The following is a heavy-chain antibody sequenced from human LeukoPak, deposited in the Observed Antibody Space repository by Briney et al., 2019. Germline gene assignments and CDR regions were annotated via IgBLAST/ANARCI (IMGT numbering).Heavy chain of an antibody. J-gene: IGHJ4*02. D-gene: IGHD3-22*01. V-gene: IGHV5-51*01. Sequence: KRGESLKISCKGSGYSFATYWIGWVRQMPGKGLEWMAIIYPSDSDIRYSPSFQGQVTISADKSISTAYLQWSSLKASDTAMYYCATQTSGYSLDWGQGTLVTVSS. CDR3: ATQTSGYSLD. CDR1: GYSFATYW. CDR2: IYPSDSDI.